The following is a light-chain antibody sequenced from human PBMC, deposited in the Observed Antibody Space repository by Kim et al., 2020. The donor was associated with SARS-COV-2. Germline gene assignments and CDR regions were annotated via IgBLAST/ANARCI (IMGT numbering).Light chain of an antibody. CDR2: GAP. Sequence: ILLTQSPDTLSLSPGDTATLSCRASQIVVTRSLAWYQQKPGQSPRLLIYGAPSRATGITGRFSGSGSGTDFTLTISSLEPEDSAVYYCQQYANSPPYSFGQGTKLEI. V-gene: IGKV3-20*01. J-gene: IGKJ2*01. CDR1: QIVVTRS. CDR3: QQYANSPPYS.